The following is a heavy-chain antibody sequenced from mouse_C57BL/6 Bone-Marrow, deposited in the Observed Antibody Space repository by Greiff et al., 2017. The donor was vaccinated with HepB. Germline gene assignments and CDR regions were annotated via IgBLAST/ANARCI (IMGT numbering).Heavy chain of an antibody. Sequence: VQLQESGPGLVQPSQSLSITCTVSGFSLTSYGVHWVRQSPGKGLEWLGVIWRGGSTDYTAAFMSRLSITKDNSKSQVFFKMNSLQADDTAIYYCAKSLSYYGSSPAWFAYWGQGTLVTVSA. D-gene: IGHD1-1*01. CDR3: AKSLSYYGSSPAWFAY. J-gene: IGHJ3*01. V-gene: IGHV2-5*01. CDR2: IWRGGST. CDR1: GFSLTSYG.